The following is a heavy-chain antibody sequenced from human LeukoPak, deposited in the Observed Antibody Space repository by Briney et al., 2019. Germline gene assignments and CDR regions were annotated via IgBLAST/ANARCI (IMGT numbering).Heavy chain of an antibody. CDR2: TYYRSKWYN. Sequence: SQTLSLTCAISGDSVSRNSATWNWIRQSPSRGLEWLGRTYYRSKWYNDYAISVKSRITINPDTSKNQFSLKLSSVTAADTAVYYCARVGGKWNDEGYFYYMDVWGKGTTVTISS. D-gene: IGHD1-1*01. V-gene: IGHV6-1*01. CDR3: ARVGGKWNDEGYFYYMDV. CDR1: GDSVSRNSAT. J-gene: IGHJ6*03.